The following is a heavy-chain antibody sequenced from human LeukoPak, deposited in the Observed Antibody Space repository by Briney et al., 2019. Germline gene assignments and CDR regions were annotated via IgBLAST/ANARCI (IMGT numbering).Heavy chain of an antibody. D-gene: IGHD6-6*01. CDR2: IIPIFGTA. CDR3: ARHSSSSASPFDY. CDR1: GGTFSSYA. J-gene: IGHJ4*02. V-gene: IGHV1-69*05. Sequence: GASVKVSCKASGGTFSSYAISWVRQAPGPGLEWMGGIIPIFGTANYAQKFQGRVTITTDESTSTAYMELSSLRSEDTAVYYCARHSSSSASPFDYWGQGTLVTVSS.